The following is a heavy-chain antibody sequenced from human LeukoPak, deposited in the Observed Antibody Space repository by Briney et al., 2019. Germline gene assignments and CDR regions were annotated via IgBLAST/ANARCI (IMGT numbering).Heavy chain of an antibody. CDR3: ARHYGSGSYHLYFDY. CDR2: IYYSGST. Sequence: SETLSLTCTVSGGSISSSSYYWGWIRQPAGKELVWIGSIYYSGSTYYNPSLKSRVTISVDTSKNQFSLKLSSVTAADTAVYYSARHYGSGSYHLYFDYWGQGTLVTVSS. CDR1: GGSISSSSYY. D-gene: IGHD3-10*01. J-gene: IGHJ4*02. V-gene: IGHV4-39*01.